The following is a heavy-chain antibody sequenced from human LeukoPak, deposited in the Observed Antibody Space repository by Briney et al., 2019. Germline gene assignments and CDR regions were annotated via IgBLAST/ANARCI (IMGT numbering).Heavy chain of an antibody. CDR3: TRLYDSSAEPGLY. V-gene: IGHV1-46*03. Sequence: ASVKVSCKASGYTFTTYFMHWVRQAPGQGLEWMGRINSSGGATIYAQKFQGRVTMTRDTSTTTVYMELSSLRSDDTAVYYCTRLYDSSAEPGLYWGQGTLVTVSS. J-gene: IGHJ4*02. D-gene: IGHD3-22*01. CDR2: INSSGGAT. CDR1: GYTFTTYF.